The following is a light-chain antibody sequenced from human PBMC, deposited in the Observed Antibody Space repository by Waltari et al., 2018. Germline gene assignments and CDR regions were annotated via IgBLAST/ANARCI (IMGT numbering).Light chain of an antibody. Sequence: EIVLTQSPGTLSLSPGETATLSCRASERVSRSYIAWYQQKRGQAPRLLIYGASSRATGIPDRFSGSGSGTDFTLTINRLEPEDFAVYYCQLYGSSPRYTFGQGTKLEIK. V-gene: IGKV3-20*01. CDR2: GAS. J-gene: IGKJ2*01. CDR1: ERVSRSY. CDR3: QLYGSSPRYT.